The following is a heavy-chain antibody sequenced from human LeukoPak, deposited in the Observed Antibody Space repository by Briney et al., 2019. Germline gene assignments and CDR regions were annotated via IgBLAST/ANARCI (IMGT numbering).Heavy chain of an antibody. V-gene: IGHV4-39*01. J-gene: IGHJ3*02. D-gene: IGHD2-2*01. Sequence: SETLSLTCTVSGGSISSSSYYWGWIRRPPGKGLEWIGSIYYSGSTYYNPSLKSRITISVDTSKNQFSLKLSSVTAADTAVYYCARQSVVPAASGGYDAFDIWGQGTMVTVSS. CDR1: GGSISSSSYY. CDR2: IYYSGST. CDR3: ARQSVVPAASGGYDAFDI.